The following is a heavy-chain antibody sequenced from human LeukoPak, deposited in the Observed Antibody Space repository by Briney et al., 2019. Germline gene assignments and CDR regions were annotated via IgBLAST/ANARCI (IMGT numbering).Heavy chain of an antibody. Sequence: PSETLSLTCAVSGGSISSSSYYWGWIRQPPGKGLEWIGSIYYSGSTYYNPSLKSRFTISVDRPKNQFFLNVTSLTAADTAVYYCARSRQASGLFSSWGQGTLVVVSS. CDR3: ARSRQASGLFSS. CDR1: GGSISSSSYY. CDR2: IYYSGST. J-gene: IGHJ5*02. V-gene: IGHV4-39*07. D-gene: IGHD3-10*01.